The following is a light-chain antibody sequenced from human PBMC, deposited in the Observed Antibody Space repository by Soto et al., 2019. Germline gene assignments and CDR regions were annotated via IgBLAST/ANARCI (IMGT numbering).Light chain of an antibody. Sequence: SVLTRPRSVSGAAGESVTISCTGTSSDVGGYNYVSWYQQHPGKAPKLMIYDVSKRPSGVPDRFSGSKSGNTASLTISGLQAEDEADYYCCSYAGSYTYVFGTGTKVTVL. V-gene: IGLV2-11*01. CDR3: CSYAGSYTYV. J-gene: IGLJ1*01. CDR2: DVS. CDR1: SSDVGGYNY.